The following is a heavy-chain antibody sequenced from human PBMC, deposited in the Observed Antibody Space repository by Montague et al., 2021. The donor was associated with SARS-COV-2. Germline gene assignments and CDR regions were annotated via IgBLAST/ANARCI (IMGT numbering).Heavy chain of an antibody. CDR1: GFPISTGYY. J-gene: IGHJ4*02. CDR2: IYHSGST. D-gene: IGHD3-22*01. CDR3: ASSYDSTGHVGY. V-gene: IGHV4-38-2*02. Sequence: SETLSLTCTVSGFPISTGYYWGWIRQPLGKGLEWIGSIYHSGSTYYNPSLKSRVTISVDTSKNQFSLKLSSVTAADTAVYYCASSYDSTGHVGYWGQGTLVTVSS.